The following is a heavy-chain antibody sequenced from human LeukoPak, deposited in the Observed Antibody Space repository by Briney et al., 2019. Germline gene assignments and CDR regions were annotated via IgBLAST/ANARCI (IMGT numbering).Heavy chain of an antibody. D-gene: IGHD1-14*01. CDR3: ARGVEPLAANTLAY. CDR2: LYSDGNT. CDR1: GFTLSSND. V-gene: IGHV3-53*01. Sequence: PGGSLRLSCAASGFTLSSNDMTWVRQAPGKGVEWVSDLYSDGNTKYADSVQGRFTISRDNSKNTLYLEMNSLSPDDTAVHYCARGVEPLAANTLAYWGQGTLVTVSS. J-gene: IGHJ4*02.